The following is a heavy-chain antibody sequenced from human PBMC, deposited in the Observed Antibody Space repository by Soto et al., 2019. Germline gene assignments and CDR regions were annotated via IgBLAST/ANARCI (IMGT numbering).Heavy chain of an antibody. CDR3: ARAEGFYGHKNY. J-gene: IGHJ4*02. D-gene: IGHD3-10*01. CDR1: GFTFSSYW. Sequence: EVQLVESGGGLVQPGGSLRLSCAASGFTFSSYWMHWVRQAPGKGLVWVSRINSDGSSTSYADSVKGRFTISRDNAKNTLYLQLNSLRAEDTAVYYCARAEGFYGHKNYWGQGTLVTVSS. CDR2: INSDGSST. V-gene: IGHV3-74*01.